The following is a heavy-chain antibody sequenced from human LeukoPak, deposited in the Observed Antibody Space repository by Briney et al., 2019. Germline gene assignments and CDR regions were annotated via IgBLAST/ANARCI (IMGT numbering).Heavy chain of an antibody. V-gene: IGHV3-21*01. CDR3: ARGRDYDILTGYYKDGGMWDTDY. CDR1: GFTFSSYS. CDR2: ISSSSSYI. Sequence: GGPLRLSCAASGFTFSSYSMNWVRQAPGKGLEWVSSISSSSSYIYYADSVKGRFTISRDNAKNSLYLQMNSLRAEDTAVYYCARGRDYDILTGYYKDGGMWDTDYWGQGTLVTVSS. D-gene: IGHD3-9*01. J-gene: IGHJ4*02.